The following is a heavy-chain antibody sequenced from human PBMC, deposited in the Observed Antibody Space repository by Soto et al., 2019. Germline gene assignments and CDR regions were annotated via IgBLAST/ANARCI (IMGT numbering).Heavy chain of an antibody. Sequence: TSETLSHTCAVAGGSISSGGDCWSWIRQPPGKGLEWIGNIYHSGNTYYNPSLKSRVTISVDTAKNQFSLKLSSVTAADTAVYYCARRWGTYFDFWGQGTLVTVSS. CDR1: GGSISSGGDC. CDR3: ARRWGTYFDF. V-gene: IGHV4-30-2*03. D-gene: IGHD7-27*01. CDR2: IYHSGNT. J-gene: IGHJ4*02.